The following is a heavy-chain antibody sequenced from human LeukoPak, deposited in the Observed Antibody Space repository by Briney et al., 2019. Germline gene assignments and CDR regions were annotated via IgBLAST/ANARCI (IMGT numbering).Heavy chain of an antibody. J-gene: IGHJ5*02. CDR1: GYTFSDYY. D-gene: IGHD2-2*01. CDR3: ARCSGGVPAAINWFDP. V-gene: IGHV1-2*02. CDR2: MNPKNGGT. Sequence: GASVKVSCKASGYTFSDYYMHWVRQAPGQGLEWMGWMNPKNGGTNYAQKFQGRVIMTRDTSINTAYMELSRLTSDDTAVYYCARCSGGVPAAINWFDPWGQGTLVTVSS.